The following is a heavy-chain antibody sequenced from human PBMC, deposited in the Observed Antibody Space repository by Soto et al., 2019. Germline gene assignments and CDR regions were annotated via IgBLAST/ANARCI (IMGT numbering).Heavy chain of an antibody. CDR1: GGSISSYY. J-gene: IGHJ4*02. CDR3: ARGRRDGYKEYYFDY. V-gene: IGHV4-4*07. D-gene: IGHD5-12*01. CDR2: IYTSGST. Sequence: SETLSLTCTVSGGSISSYYWSWIRQPAGKGLEWIGRIYTSGSTNYNPALKSRVTMSVDTSKNQFSLKLSSVTAADTAVYYCARGRRDGYKEYYFDYWGQGTLVTVSS.